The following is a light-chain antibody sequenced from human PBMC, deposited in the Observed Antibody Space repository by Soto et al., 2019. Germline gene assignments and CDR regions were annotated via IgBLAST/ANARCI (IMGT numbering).Light chain of an antibody. CDR1: SSDVGGYNY. J-gene: IGLJ1*01. CDR3: CSYAGSYKGYV. CDR2: DVS. Sequence: QPVLTQPRSVSGSPGQSVTISCTGTSSDVGGYNYVSWYQQHPGKAPKLMIYDVSKRPSGVPDRFSGSKSGNTASLTISGLKAEDEADYYCCSYAGSYKGYVFGTGTKVTVL. V-gene: IGLV2-11*01.